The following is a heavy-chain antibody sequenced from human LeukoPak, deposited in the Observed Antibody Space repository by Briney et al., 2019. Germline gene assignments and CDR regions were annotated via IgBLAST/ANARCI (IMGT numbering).Heavy chain of an antibody. CDR1: GGTFSSYA. Sequence: GSSVKVSCKASGGTFSSYAISWVRQAPGQGLEWMGGIIPIFGTANYAQKFQGRVTITADESTSTAYMELSSLRAEDTAVYYCARDGVGAMGLDYWGQGTLVSVSS. J-gene: IGHJ4*02. CDR3: ARDGVGAMGLDY. D-gene: IGHD1-26*01. V-gene: IGHV1-69*01. CDR2: IIPIFGTA.